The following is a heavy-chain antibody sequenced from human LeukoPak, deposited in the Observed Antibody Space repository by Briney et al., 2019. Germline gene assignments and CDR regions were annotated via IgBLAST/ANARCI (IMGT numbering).Heavy chain of an antibody. CDR1: GGSISSYY. CDR2: IYYSGST. CDR3: AGTPMTFGGLFDPWFDP. J-gene: IGHJ5*02. Sequence: SETLSLTCTVSGGSISSYYWSWIRQPPGKGLEWIGYIYYSGSTNYNPSLKSRVTISVDTSKNQFSLKLSSVTAADTAVYYCAGTPMTFGGLFDPWFDPWGQGTLVTVSS. V-gene: IGHV4-59*01. D-gene: IGHD3-10*01.